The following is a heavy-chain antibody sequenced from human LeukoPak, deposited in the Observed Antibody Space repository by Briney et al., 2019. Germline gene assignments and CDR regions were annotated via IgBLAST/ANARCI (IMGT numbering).Heavy chain of an antibody. J-gene: IGHJ4*02. Sequence: ASVKVSCKASGYTFTSYYMHWVRQAPGQGLEWMGIINPSGGSTSYAQKFQGRVTMTRDTSTSTVYMELSSLRSEDTAVYYCAGSLRHGIAVGYWGQGTLVTVSS. D-gene: IGHD6-19*01. CDR2: INPSGGST. CDR1: GYTFTSYY. V-gene: IGHV1-46*01. CDR3: AGSLRHGIAVGY.